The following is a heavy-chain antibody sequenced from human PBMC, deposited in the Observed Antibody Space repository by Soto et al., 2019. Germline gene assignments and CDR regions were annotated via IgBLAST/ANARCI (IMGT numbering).Heavy chain of an antibody. D-gene: IGHD6-13*01. Sequence: ASVKVSCKASGYTFTSYGISWVRQAPGQGLEWMGWISAYNGNTNYAQKLQGRVTMTTDTSTSTAYMELSSLRSEDTAVYYCARASSSWPGYYFDYWGQGTLVTVSS. CDR1: GYTFTSYG. CDR2: ISAYNGNT. J-gene: IGHJ4*02. CDR3: ARASSSWPGYYFDY. V-gene: IGHV1-18*01.